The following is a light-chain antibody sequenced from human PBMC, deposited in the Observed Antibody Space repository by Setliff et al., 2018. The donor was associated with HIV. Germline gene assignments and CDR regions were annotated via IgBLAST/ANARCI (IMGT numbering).Light chain of an antibody. J-gene: IGLJ3*02. CDR3: SSYSSSATVV. CDR2: EAN. V-gene: IGLV2-14*01. Sequence: QSALTQPASVSGSPGQWITISCTGTSSDIGAYDYVSWYQQHPGRAPQLIICEANNRPSGVSHRFSGSKSGNTASLTISGLQAEDEADYYCSSYSSSATVVFGGGTKVTVL. CDR1: SSDIGAYDY.